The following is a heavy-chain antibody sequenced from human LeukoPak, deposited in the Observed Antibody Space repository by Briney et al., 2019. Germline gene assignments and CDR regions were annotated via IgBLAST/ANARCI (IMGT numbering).Heavy chain of an antibody. CDR3: ARDDYSNYVQAFDI. V-gene: IGHV3-30-3*01. Sequence: GGSLRLSCAASGFTFSSYAMHWVRQAPGKGLEWVAVISYDGSNKYYADSVKGRFTISRDNSKNTLYLQMNSLRAEDTAVYYYARDDYSNYVQAFDIWGQGTMVTVSS. J-gene: IGHJ3*02. CDR1: GFTFSSYA. D-gene: IGHD4-11*01. CDR2: ISYDGSNK.